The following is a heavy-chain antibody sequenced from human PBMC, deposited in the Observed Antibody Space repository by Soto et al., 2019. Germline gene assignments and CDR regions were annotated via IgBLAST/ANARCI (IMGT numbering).Heavy chain of an antibody. CDR3: AHITGSFAAFHI. D-gene: IGHD3-10*01. CDR1: GFSLRTSGVG. CDR2: IYWDDDK. Sequence: QITLKESGPTLVKPTQTLTLTCTFSGFSLRTSGVGVGWIRQPPGKALEWLALIYWDDDKRYSPSLKSRLTIPKDSSKNQVVLTMTIMDPVDTATFYCAHITGSFAAFHIWGQGTVVTVSS. J-gene: IGHJ3*02. V-gene: IGHV2-5*02.